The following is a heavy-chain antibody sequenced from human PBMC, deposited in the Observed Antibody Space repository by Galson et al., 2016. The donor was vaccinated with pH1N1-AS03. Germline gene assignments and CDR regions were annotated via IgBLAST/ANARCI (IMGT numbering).Heavy chain of an antibody. CDR2: IYYSGST. CDR3: ARDLGELLGWFDP. CDR1: GGSTSNYY. Sequence: ETLSLTCTVSGGSTSNYYWTWIRQPPGKGLEWIGYIYYSGSTNYNPSLKSRVTISVDTSKNQFSLKLGSVTAADTAVYYCARDLGELLGWFDPWGQGTLVTVSS. J-gene: IGHJ5*02. D-gene: IGHD1-26*01. V-gene: IGHV4-59*01.